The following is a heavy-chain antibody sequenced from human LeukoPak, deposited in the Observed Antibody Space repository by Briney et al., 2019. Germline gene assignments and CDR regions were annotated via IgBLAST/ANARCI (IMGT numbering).Heavy chain of an antibody. J-gene: IGHJ4*02. D-gene: IGHD3-22*01. CDR3: ARVVSESSGYQGY. V-gene: IGHV3-11*04. CDR1: GFTFSDYY. CDR2: ISDSGSTI. Sequence: PGGSLRLSCAASGFTFSDYYMSWIRQTPGKGLEWVSYISDSGSTIYYADSVKGRFTISRDNAKNSLYLQMNNLRAEDTAVYYCARVVSESSGYQGYWGQGTLVTVSS.